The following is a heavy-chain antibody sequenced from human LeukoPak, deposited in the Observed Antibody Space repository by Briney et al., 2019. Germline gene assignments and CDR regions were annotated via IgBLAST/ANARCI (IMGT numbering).Heavy chain of an antibody. CDR1: GGSISNYY. CDR3: ARAGNDWNTGYYFDY. CDR2: IYFDGST. Sequence: SETLSLTCTVSGGSISNYYWSWIRQPPGKGLEGMGYIYFDGSTNYNPSLKSRVTISLDTSKNHISLKLSSVTAADTALYYCARAGNDWNTGYYFDYWGQGTLVTVSS. D-gene: IGHD1/OR15-1a*01. J-gene: IGHJ4*02. V-gene: IGHV4-59*01.